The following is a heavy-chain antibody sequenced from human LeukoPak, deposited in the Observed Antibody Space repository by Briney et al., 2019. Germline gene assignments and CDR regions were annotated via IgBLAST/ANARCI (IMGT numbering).Heavy chain of an antibody. CDR3: AAVPAAMIDYYYMDV. CDR1: GGSISSSSYY. J-gene: IGHJ6*03. D-gene: IGHD2-2*01. CDR2: IYYSGST. V-gene: IGHV4-39*01. Sequence: SETLSLTCTVSGGSISSSSYYWGWIRQPPGKGLEWIGRIYYSGSTYYNPSLKSRVTISVDTSKDQFSLKLSSVTGADTAVYYCAAVPAAMIDYYYMDVWGKGTTVTVSS.